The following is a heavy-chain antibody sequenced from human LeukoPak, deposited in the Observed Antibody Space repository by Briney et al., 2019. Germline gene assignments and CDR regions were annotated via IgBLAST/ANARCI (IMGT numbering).Heavy chain of an antibody. CDR2: ISWDGGST. D-gene: IGHD2-2*01. CDR3: AKDIRAWVVVPAVHYMDV. Sequence: PGGSLRLSCAASGFTFDVYAMHWVRQAPGKGLEWVSLISWDGGSTYYADSVKGRFTISRDNSKNSLYLQMNSPRAEDTALYYCAKDIRAWVVVPAVHYMDVWGKGTTVTVSS. CDR1: GFTFDVYA. J-gene: IGHJ6*03. V-gene: IGHV3-43D*04.